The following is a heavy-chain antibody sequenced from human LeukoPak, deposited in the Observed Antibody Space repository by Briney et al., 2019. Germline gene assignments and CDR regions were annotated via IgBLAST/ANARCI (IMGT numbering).Heavy chain of an antibody. CDR2: ITPNSGGT. J-gene: IGHJ6*03. CDR3: AREAYDSGSFRTDYYYMDV. D-gene: IGHD3-10*01. V-gene: IGHV1-2*02. Sequence: GASVNVSCKASGYTFSGHYMYWVRQAPGQGLEWMGWITPNSGGTNYAQRFQGRVTMTRDTSISTAYMELSRLRSDDTAVYYCAREAYDSGSFRTDYYYMDVWGKGTTVTISS. CDR1: GYTFSGHY.